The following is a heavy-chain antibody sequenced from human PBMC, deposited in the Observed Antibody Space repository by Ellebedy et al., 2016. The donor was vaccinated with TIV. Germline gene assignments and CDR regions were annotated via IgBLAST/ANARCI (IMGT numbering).Heavy chain of an antibody. CDR2: ISSSSSYT. CDR3: ARVSGGLDY. CDR1: GFTFSDYY. J-gene: IGHJ4*02. Sequence: GESLKISCAASGFTFSDYYMSWIRQAPGKGLEWVSYISSSSSYTNYADSVKGRFTISRDNAKNTLYLQMNNLRVEDTAVFYCARVSGGLDYWGRGTLVTVST. D-gene: IGHD2-15*01. V-gene: IGHV3-11*06.